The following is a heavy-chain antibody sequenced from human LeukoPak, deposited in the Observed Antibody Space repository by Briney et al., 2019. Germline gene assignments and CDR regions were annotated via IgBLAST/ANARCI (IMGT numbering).Heavy chain of an antibody. J-gene: IGHJ4*02. D-gene: IGHD3-3*01. CDR3: ARADFWSGSWLDY. CDR2: IKQDGSEK. V-gene: IGHV3-7*01. Sequence: GGSLRLSCAASGFTVSSNYMSWVRQAPGKGLEWVANIKQDGSEKYYVDSVKGRFTISRDNAKNSLYLQMNSLRAEDTAVYYCARADFWSGSWLDYWGQGTLVTVSS. CDR1: GFTVSSNY.